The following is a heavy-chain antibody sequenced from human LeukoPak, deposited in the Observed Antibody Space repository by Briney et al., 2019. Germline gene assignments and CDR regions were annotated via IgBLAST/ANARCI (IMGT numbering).Heavy chain of an antibody. V-gene: IGHV4-59*13. J-gene: IGHJ4*03. D-gene: IGHD1-26*01. CDR1: VGSISGYF. CDR2: IYYSGAT. Sequence: SETLSLTCTVSVGSISGYFWSWVRQAPGTGLDWIGHIYYSGATNYNPSLRSRVTISVDTSKNQFSLKLRSVTAADTAVYYCARAQYSGSCFDYWGQGTTVTVSS. CDR3: ARAQYSGSCFDY.